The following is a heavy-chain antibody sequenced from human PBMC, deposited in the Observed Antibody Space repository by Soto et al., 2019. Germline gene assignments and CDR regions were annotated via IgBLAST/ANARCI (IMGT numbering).Heavy chain of an antibody. V-gene: IGHV1-18*01. D-gene: IGHD3-10*01. Sequence: ASVKVSCKASGYTFTSYGISWVRQAPGQGLEWMGWISAYNGNTNYAQKLQGRVTMTTDTSTSTAYMELRSLRSDDTAVYYCARDKAMVRGVIGKNFDYWGQGTLVTVSS. CDR2: ISAYNGNT. CDR1: GYTFTSYG. CDR3: ARDKAMVRGVIGKNFDY. J-gene: IGHJ4*02.